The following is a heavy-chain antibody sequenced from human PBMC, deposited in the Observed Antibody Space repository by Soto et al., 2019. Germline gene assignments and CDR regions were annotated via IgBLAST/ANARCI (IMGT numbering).Heavy chain of an antibody. CDR3: ARGSSESDY. CDR2: IKEDGSEK. CDR1: GFTFSTYW. V-gene: IGHV3-7*01. J-gene: IGHJ4*02. Sequence: EVQLVESGGGLVQPGGSLRLSCAVSGFTFSTYWMTWVRQAPGKGLEWVANIKEDGSEKHYVDSVKGRFTISRDNAKNSLYLQMNILRAEDTAVYFCARGSSESDYWGQGALITVSS.